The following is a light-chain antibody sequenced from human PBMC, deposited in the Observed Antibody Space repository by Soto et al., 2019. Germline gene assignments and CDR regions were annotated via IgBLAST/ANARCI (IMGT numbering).Light chain of an antibody. V-gene: IGKV1-5*01. CDR3: QQFNTYPTWT. Sequence: DIQMTQSHSTLPASVGDIVTITCLASQSIDRWLAWYQQRPGKAPKILIYHASSLEAGVPSRFSGSGPGTEFTLTISSLQPDDFATYYCQQFNTYPTWTFGPGAKVDVK. CDR2: HAS. J-gene: IGKJ1*01. CDR1: QSIDRW.